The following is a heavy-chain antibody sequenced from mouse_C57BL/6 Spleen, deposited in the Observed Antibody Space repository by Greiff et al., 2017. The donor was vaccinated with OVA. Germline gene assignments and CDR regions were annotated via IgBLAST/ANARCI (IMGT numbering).Heavy chain of an antibody. D-gene: IGHD1-1*01. CDR2: IDPSDSYT. CDR1: GYTFTSYW. CDR3: ARYPGGNYYGSSYYFDY. J-gene: IGHJ2*01. Sequence: VQLQQPGAELVKPGASVKLSCKASGYTFTSYWMQWVTQRPGQGLEWIGEIDPSDSYTNYNQKFKGKATLTVDTSSSTAYMQLSSLKSEDSAVVYCARYPGGNYYGSSYYFDYWGQGTTLTVSS. V-gene: IGHV1-50*01.